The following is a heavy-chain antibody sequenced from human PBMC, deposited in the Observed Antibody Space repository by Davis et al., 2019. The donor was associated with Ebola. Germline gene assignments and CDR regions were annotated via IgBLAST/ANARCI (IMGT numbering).Heavy chain of an antibody. V-gene: IGHV4-39*01. CDR2: IYYTGNT. Sequence: MPSETLSLTCIVSGDSISNYNFYWAWIRQTPGKKLEWIGNIYYTGNTNYNPSLKSRVTISTDTSRNNFSLRLRSVTAADTAVYFCARRDNDYGGDSIWFDLWGQGILVTVPS. CDR1: GDSISNYNFY. J-gene: IGHJ5*02. CDR3: ARRDNDYGGDSIWFDL. D-gene: IGHD4-23*01.